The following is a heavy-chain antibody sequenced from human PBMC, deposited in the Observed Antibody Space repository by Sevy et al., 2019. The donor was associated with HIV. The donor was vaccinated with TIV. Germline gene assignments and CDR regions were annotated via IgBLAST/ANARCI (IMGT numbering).Heavy chain of an antibody. CDR2: MYYSGST. J-gene: IGHJ4*02. Sequence: SETLSLTCTVSGGSISSSSYYWGWIRQPPGKGLEWIGSMYYSGSTYYNPSLKSRVTISVDTSKNHFSLKLSSVTAADTAVYYCANSGDYGPFDYWGQGTLVTVSS. V-gene: IGHV4-39*01. CDR1: GGSISSSSYY. D-gene: IGHD4-17*01. CDR3: ANSGDYGPFDY.